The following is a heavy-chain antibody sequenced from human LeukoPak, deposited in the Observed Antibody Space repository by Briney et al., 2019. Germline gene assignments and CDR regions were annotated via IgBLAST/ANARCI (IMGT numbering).Heavy chain of an antibody. D-gene: IGHD4-23*01. J-gene: IGHJ4*02. CDR3: AGLRSTVAWASFDY. CDR1: GSISSYY. CDR2: SYFTGNP. Sequence: SETLSLTCIVSGSISSYYWTWLRQPPGKGLEWIGHSYFTGNPNYNPSLKSRVTISVDPPKNQFSLKLTSVTAADTAVYYCAGLRSTVAWASFDYWGQGILVTVSS. V-gene: IGHV4-59*08.